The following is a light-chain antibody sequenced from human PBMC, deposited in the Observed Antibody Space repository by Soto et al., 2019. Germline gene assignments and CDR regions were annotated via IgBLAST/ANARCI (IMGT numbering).Light chain of an antibody. V-gene: IGKV3-20*01. J-gene: IGKJ2*01. CDR2: GAS. Sequence: EIVLTQSPGTLSLSPGERATLSCRASQKISSTYLAWYQQKPGQAPRLLISGASYRATGIPDRFSGSGSGTDFTLTISRLEPEDFAVYYCQHYGTSTRTFGQWTKLEIK. CDR3: QHYGTSTRT. CDR1: QKISSTY.